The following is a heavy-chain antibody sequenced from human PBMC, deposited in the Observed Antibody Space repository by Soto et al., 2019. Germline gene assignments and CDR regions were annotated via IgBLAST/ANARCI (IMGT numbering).Heavy chain of an antibody. Sequence: EVQLVESGGGLVKPGGSLRLSCATYGFTFNDAWLSWVRQAPGKGLEWVGRLKGRNVGGTIDYAAPVTGRFTISSDESQNTLHLQMNSLKIEDTAVYYCTTEFGYSSGQHDHWGQGALVTVSS. D-gene: IGHD6-19*01. CDR2: LKGRNVGGTI. CDR1: GFTFNDAW. CDR3: TTEFGYSSGQHDH. J-gene: IGHJ4*02. V-gene: IGHV3-15*07.